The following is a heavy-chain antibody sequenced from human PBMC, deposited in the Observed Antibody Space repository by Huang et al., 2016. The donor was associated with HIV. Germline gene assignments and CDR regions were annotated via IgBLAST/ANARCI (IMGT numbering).Heavy chain of an antibody. V-gene: IGHV3-15*01. D-gene: IGHD6-25*01. J-gene: IGHJ4*02. CDR2: IKNKDDGGTT. Sequence: EVQLVESGGGLVKPGGSLRLSCAASGFTFKDAGMRWVRQTPGKGLEWVGLIKNKDDGGTTDYAAPVKGRFSMSRDDSKNTFYLQMNSLKSEDTAVYYCTTWARTSAGGNWGQGTLVSVSS. CDR1: GFTFKDAG. CDR3: TTWARTSAGGN.